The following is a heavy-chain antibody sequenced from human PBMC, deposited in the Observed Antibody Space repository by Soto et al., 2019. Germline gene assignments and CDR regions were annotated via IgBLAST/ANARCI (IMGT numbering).Heavy chain of an antibody. CDR3: ASSTYYDDSSGYFAFDI. Sequence: ESGGGVVQPGRSLRLSCAASGFTFSSYGMHWVRQAPGKGLEWVAVIWYDGSNKYYADSVKGRFTISRDNSKNTLYLQMNSLRAEETAVYYCASSTYYDDSSGYFAFDIWGQGTMVTVSS. CDR2: IWYDGSNK. J-gene: IGHJ3*02. CDR1: GFTFSSYG. V-gene: IGHV3-33*01. D-gene: IGHD3-22*01.